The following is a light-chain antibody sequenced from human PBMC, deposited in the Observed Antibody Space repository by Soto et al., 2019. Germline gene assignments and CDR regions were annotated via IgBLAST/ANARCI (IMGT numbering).Light chain of an antibody. J-gene: IGLJ1*01. Sequence: SYELTQPHSVSVAPGRTARSTWGGNNIGSKSVHWNQQKPGQAPVLVIYYDSDRPSGIPERFSGSNSGNTATLTISRVEAGDEADYYCQVWDSSSDHYVFGTGTKVTVL. CDR1: NIGSKS. V-gene: IGLV3-21*04. CDR3: QVWDSSSDHYV. CDR2: YDS.